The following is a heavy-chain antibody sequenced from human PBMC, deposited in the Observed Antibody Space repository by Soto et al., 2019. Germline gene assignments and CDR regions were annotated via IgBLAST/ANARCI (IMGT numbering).Heavy chain of an antibody. CDR1: GFTFSHYP. D-gene: IGHD2-21*02. V-gene: IGHV3-30*06. CDR3: ARLPGPLVSVLYIYHLDARATPSDVDV. J-gene: IGHJ6*02. Sequence: QVHLVHSGGGVVQPGGSLRLSCAASGFTFSHYPRHWVRQGPGKGLEWVAVVSFDGSNKYYRDSVKGRFTISKDNVKNTLFLQMNGLSHGDTAVYYCARLPGPLVSVLYIYHLDARATPSDVDVWGRGTSVTVSS. CDR2: VSFDGSNK.